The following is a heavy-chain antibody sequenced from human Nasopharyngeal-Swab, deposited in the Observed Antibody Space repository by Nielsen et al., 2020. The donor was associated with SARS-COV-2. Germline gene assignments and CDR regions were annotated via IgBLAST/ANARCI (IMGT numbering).Heavy chain of an antibody. CDR3: VRAPLRGVDY. Sequence: GSLRLSCAVYGGSFSGYYWSWIRQPPGKGLEWIGEINHSGSTNYNPSLKSRVTISVDTSKNQFSLKLSSVTAADTAVYYCVRAPLRGVDYWGQGTLVTVSS. J-gene: IGHJ4*02. V-gene: IGHV4-34*01. CDR1: GGSFSGYY. D-gene: IGHD4-17*01. CDR2: INHSGST.